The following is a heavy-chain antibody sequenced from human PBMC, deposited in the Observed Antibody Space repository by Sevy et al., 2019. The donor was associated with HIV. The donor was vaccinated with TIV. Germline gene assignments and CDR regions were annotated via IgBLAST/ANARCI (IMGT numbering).Heavy chain of an antibody. CDR3: ATTKDYYESSGSPFDD. CDR2: FDPEDGET. V-gene: IGHV1-24*01. CDR1: GKKVTQLA. J-gene: IGHJ4*02. Sequence: ASVKVSCKVSGKKVTQLAMHWVRQAPGKGLEWMATFDPEDGETFYAQNFQGRVTMTGDTSRDTAYMGLSSLRSEDAAVYYCATTKDYYESSGSPFDDWGQGTLVTVSS. D-gene: IGHD3-22*01.